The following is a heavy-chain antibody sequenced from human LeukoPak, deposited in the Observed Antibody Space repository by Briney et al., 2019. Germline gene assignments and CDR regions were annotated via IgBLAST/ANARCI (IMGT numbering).Heavy chain of an antibody. J-gene: IGHJ4*02. CDR1: VFTFSSYW. D-gene: IGHD6-19*01. V-gene: IGHV3-7*05. CDR2: IKQDGSEK. Sequence: GGSLRLSCPASVFTFSSYWLRWVRQAPGKGLEWVANIKQDGSEKYYVDSVKGRFTISRDNAKNSLYLQMNSLRAEDTAVYYCARDYSSRYSSGWDHLDYWGQGTLVTVSS. CDR3: ARDYSSRYSSGWDHLDY.